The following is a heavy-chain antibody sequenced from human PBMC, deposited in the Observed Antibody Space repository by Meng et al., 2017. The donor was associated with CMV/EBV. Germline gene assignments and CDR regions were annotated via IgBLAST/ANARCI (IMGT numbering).Heavy chain of an antibody. Sequence: ASVKVSCKASGYTFTSYDINWVRQATGQGLEWMGWMNPNSGHTDYAQKFQGRVTITRNTSISTAYMELSSLRSDDTAVYYCARDGRGIWDCSSTSCYNPYYYYGMDVWGQGTTVTVSS. CDR1: GYTFTSYD. V-gene: IGHV1-8*03. D-gene: IGHD2-2*02. CDR2: MNPNSGHT. CDR3: ARDGRGIWDCSSTSCYNPYYYYGMDV. J-gene: IGHJ6*02.